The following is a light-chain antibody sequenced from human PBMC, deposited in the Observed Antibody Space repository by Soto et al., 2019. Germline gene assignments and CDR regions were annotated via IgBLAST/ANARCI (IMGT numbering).Light chain of an antibody. J-gene: IGKJ1*01. CDR1: QNVNIF. V-gene: IGKV1-5*01. CDR3: QQYNSYST. CDR2: DAS. Sequence: DIQMTQSPSMLSAAVGDRVTISCRASQNVNIFLAWYQQKPGKAPKLLIYDASSLESGVPSRFSGSGSGTEFTLTISSLQPDDFATYYCQQYNSYSTFGQGTKVDIK.